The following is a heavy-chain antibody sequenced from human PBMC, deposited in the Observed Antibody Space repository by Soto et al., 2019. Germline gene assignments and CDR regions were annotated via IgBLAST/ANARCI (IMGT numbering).Heavy chain of an antibody. Sequence: QLQESGPGLVKPSGTLSLTCAVSGGSVTTNYWWGWGRQSPVTGLEWIGDMSHSGPTNYSPSPKSGVTLSVDTSKNPFSVELKSVTASDTAVYFCGMSRGLYTIHSWGQGTLVTVSS. CDR1: GGSVTTNYW. J-gene: IGHJ4*02. CDR2: MSHSGPT. V-gene: IGHV4-4*02. CDR3: GMSRGLYTIHS. D-gene: IGHD6-19*01.